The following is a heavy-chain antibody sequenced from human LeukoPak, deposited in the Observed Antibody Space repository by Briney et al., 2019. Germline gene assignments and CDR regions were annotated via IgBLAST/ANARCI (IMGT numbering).Heavy chain of an antibody. D-gene: IGHD3-9*01. CDR2: ISGSGGST. V-gene: IGHV3-23*01. CDR3: ATRYFDWLFPDY. J-gene: IGHJ4*02. CDR1: GFTFSSYA. Sequence: GGSLRLSCAASGFTFSSYAMSWVRQAPGKGLEWVSAISGSGGSTYYADSVKGRFTISRDNSKNTLYPQMNSLRAEDTAVYYCATRYFDWLFPDYWGQGTLVTVSS.